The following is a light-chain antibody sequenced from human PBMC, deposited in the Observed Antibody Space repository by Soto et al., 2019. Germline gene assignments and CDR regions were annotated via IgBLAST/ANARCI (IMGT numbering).Light chain of an antibody. CDR1: QSVSSSY. Sequence: EIVLTQSPGTLSFSPGERATLSCRASQSVSSSYLAWYQQKPGQAPRLLIYGASSRATGIPDRFSDTASGTAGTLTLSRLETEDFEVYDGQQYGRSPITFGQGTRRETK. CDR3: QQYGRSPIT. J-gene: IGKJ5*01. V-gene: IGKV3-20*01. CDR2: GAS.